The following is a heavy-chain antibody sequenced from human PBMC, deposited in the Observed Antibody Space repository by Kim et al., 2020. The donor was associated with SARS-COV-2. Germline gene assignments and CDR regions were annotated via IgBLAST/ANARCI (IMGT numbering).Heavy chain of an antibody. V-gene: IGHV1-69*13. CDR1: GGTFSSYA. J-gene: IGHJ3*02. CDR3: ARDGEPPYCGGDCYHKDAFDI. CDR2: IIPIFGTA. Sequence: SVKVSCKASGGTFSSYAISWVRQAPGQGLEWMGGIIPIFGTANYAQKFQGRVTITADESTSTAYMELSSLRSEDTAVYYCARDGEPPYCGGDCYHKDAFDIWGQGTMVTVSS. D-gene: IGHD2-21*02.